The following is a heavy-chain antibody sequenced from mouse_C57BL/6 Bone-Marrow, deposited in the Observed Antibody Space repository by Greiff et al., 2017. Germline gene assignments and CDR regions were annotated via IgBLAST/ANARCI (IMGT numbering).Heavy chain of an antibody. CDR3: ATYYYGSFYAMDY. Sequence: VQRVESGPGLVAPSQSLSITCTVSGFSLTSYGVDWVRQSPGKGLEWLGVIWGVGSTNYNSALKSRLSISKDNSKSQVFLKMNSLQTDDTAMYYCATYYYGSFYAMDYWGQGTSVTVSS. D-gene: IGHD1-1*01. CDR1: GFSLTSYG. V-gene: IGHV2-6*01. CDR2: IWGVGST. J-gene: IGHJ4*01.